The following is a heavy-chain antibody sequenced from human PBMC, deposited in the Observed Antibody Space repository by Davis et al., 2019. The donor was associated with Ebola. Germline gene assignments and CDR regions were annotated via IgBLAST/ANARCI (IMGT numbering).Heavy chain of an antibody. D-gene: IGHD1-14*01. CDR2: IVVGSGNT. J-gene: IGHJ4*02. Sequence: AASVTVSCKAFGFTFSASAVQWVRQARGQRLEWIGSIVVGSGNTNYAQQFRQRLTMTRDMSTSTVYMELRSLRFDDTAVYYCAASAGTVGKFDFWGQGTVVTVS. CDR1: GFTFSASA. CDR3: AASAGTVGKFDF. V-gene: IGHV1-58*01.